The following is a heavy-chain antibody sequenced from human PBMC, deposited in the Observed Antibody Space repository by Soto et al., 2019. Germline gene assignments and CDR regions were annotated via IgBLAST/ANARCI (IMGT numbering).Heavy chain of an antibody. CDR2: IIPIFGTA. J-gene: IGHJ4*02. V-gene: IGHV1-69*12. D-gene: IGHD4-17*01. CDR3: ARRHRGDYADYDFPLFYY. Sequence: QVQLVQSGAEVKKPGSSVKVSCKASGGTFSSYAISWVRQAPGQGLEWMGGIIPIFGTANYAQKFQGRVTITAEESTSTAYMELSSLRSEDTAVYYCARRHRGDYADYDFPLFYYWGQGTLVTVSS. CDR1: GGTFSSYA.